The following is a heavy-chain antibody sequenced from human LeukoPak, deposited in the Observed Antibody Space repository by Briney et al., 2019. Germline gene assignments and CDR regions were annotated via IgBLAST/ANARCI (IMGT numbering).Heavy chain of an antibody. J-gene: IGHJ5*02. D-gene: IGHD1-7*01. V-gene: IGHV1-2*02. CDR1: GYTFTGYY. CDR2: INPNSGGT. CDR3: ARDTGTGTTWNWFDP. Sequence: ASVKVSCKASGYTFTGYYMHWVRQAPGQGLEWMGWINPNSGGTNYAQKFQGRVTMTRDTSISTAYMELSRLRSDDTAVYYCARDTGTGTTWNWFDPWGQGTLVTVSS.